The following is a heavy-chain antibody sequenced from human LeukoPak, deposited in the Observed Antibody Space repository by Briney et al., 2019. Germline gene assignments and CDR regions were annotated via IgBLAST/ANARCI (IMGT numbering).Heavy chain of an antibody. CDR3: AKDRNYFDSSGAFDI. D-gene: IGHD3-22*01. CDR1: GFTFSSYA. V-gene: IGHV3-23*01. Sequence: PGGSLRLPCAASGFTFSSYAMSWVRQAPGKGLEWVSAISGSGGSTYYADSVKGRFTISRDNSKNTLYLQMNSLRAEDTAIYYCAKDRNYFDSSGAFDIWGQGTMVTVSS. J-gene: IGHJ3*02. CDR2: ISGSGGST.